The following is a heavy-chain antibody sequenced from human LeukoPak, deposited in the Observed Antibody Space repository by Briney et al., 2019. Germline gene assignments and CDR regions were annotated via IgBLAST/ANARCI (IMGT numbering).Heavy chain of an antibody. Sequence: SVKVSCKASGGTFNTSSISWVRQAPGQGLEWMGRIIPILGVATYPQNFQGRVTLTSDKSTSTVYMELNSLRSGDTAVYYCASPEGHYYGSGSYYIVWGPGTLVTVSS. CDR1: GGTFNTSS. D-gene: IGHD3-10*01. CDR2: IIPILGVA. CDR3: ASPEGHYYGSGSYYIV. J-gene: IGHJ4*02. V-gene: IGHV1-69*02.